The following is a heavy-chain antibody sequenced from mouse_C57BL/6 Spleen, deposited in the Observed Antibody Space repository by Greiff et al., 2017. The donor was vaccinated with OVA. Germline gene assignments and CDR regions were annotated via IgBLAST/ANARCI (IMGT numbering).Heavy chain of an antibody. CDR2: IHPNSGST. D-gene: IGHD1-1*01. CDR3: ARRITTVVANHYFDY. V-gene: IGHV1-64*01. CDR1: GYTFTSYW. Sequence: QVQLQQPGAELVKPGASVQLSCKASGYTFTSYWMHWVKQRPGQGLEWIGMIHPNSGSTNYNEKFKSKATLTVDKSSSTAYMQLSSLTSEDSAVYYCARRITTVVANHYFDYWGQGTTLTVSA. J-gene: IGHJ2*01.